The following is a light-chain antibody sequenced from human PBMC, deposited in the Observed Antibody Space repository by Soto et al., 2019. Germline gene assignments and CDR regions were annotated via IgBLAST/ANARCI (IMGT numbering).Light chain of an antibody. CDR3: QQYNKFPWT. CDR2: DAS. V-gene: IGKV1-5*01. J-gene: IGKJ1*01. CDR1: QSITNW. Sequence: DIQMTQSPSTLSASVGDTVTITCRAGQSITNWLAWYQQKPGRAPNLLIYDASNLEDGVPSRFSGSGSGTEFALTLSSLQPDDFATYYCQQYNKFPWTVGQGTMVDVK.